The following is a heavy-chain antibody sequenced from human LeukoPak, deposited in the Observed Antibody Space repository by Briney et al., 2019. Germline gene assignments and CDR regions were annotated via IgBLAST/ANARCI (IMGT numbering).Heavy chain of an antibody. V-gene: IGHV1-24*01. CDR3: ATGPTVAGTPPITPPYAFDI. Sequence: ASVKVSCKVSGYTLTELSMHWVRQAPGKGLEWMGGFDPEDGETIYAQKFQGRVTMTEDTSTDTAYMELSSLRSEDTAVYYCATGPTVAGTPPITPPYAFDIWGQGTMVTVSS. J-gene: IGHJ3*02. D-gene: IGHD6-19*01. CDR2: FDPEDGET. CDR1: GYTLTELS.